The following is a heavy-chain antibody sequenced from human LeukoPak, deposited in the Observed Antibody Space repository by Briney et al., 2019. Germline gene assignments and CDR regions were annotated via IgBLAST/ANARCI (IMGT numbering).Heavy chain of an antibody. CDR1: GYSISSGYY. Sequence: SETLSLTCTVSGYSISSGYYWGWIRQPPGKGLEWIGSIYHSGSTYYNPSLKSRVTISVDTSKNQFSLKLSSVTAADTAVYYCARKRGGNYYYYMDVWGKGTTVTVSS. CDR3: ARKRGGNYYYYMDV. D-gene: IGHD2-15*01. V-gene: IGHV4-38-2*02. J-gene: IGHJ6*03. CDR2: IYHSGST.